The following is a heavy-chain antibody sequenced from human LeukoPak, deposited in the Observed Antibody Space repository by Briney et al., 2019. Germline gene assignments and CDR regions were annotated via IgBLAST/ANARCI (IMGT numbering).Heavy chain of an antibody. CDR1: GGTLNNYA. Sequence: ASVKVSCKASGGTLNNYAINWVRQAPGQRLEWMGWINPNGADTNYAQKFQGRVTMTRDTSISTAYMELSRLRSDDTALYYCARDFTGLLPPSYYFDYWGQGTLVTVSS. V-gene: IGHV1-2*02. D-gene: IGHD2-15*01. CDR2: INPNGADT. CDR3: ARDFTGLLPPSYYFDY. J-gene: IGHJ4*02.